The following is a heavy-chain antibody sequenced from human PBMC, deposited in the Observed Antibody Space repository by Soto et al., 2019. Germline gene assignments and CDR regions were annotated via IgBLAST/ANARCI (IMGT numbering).Heavy chain of an antibody. J-gene: IGHJ6*02. D-gene: IGHD3-10*01. CDR3: AGQPTAGSYYDLGSYYYYYAMDV. CDR1: GGSISSGDYY. CDR2: IYYSGST. V-gene: IGHV4-30-4*01. Sequence: PSETLSLTCTVSGGSISSGDYYWSWIRQPPGKGLEWIGYIYYSGSTYYNPSLKSRVTISVDTSKNQFSLKLSSVTAADTAVYYCAGQPTAGSYYDLGSYYYYYAMDVWGQGTTVTVSS.